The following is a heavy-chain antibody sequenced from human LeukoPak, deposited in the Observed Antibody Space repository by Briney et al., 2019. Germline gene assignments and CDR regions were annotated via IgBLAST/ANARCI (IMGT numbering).Heavy chain of an antibody. Sequence: SETLSLTCTVSGGSISSCYWSWIRQPPGKGLEWIGYIYYSGSTNYSTSLKSRVTISVDPSKNQFSLELSSVTAADTAVYYWAREGRYSGSPGDYWGQGTLVTVSS. D-gene: IGHD1-26*01. V-gene: IGHV4-59*12. J-gene: IGHJ4*02. CDR2: IYYSGST. CDR1: GGSISSCY. CDR3: AREGRYSGSPGDY.